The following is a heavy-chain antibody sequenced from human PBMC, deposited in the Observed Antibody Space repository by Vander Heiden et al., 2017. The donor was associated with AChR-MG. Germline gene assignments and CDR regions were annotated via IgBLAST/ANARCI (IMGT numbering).Heavy chain of an antibody. V-gene: IGHV3-21*01. CDR2: ISSSSSYI. D-gene: IGHD1-26*01. J-gene: IGHJ3*02. CDR1: GFTCSSYS. Sequence: EVQLVESGGGLVKPGGSLRLSCAASGFTCSSYSMNWVRQAPGKGLEWVSSISSSSSYIYYADSVKGRFTISRDNAKNSLYLQMNSLRAEDTAVYYCATSLWAEDAFDIWGQGTMVTVSS. CDR3: ATSLWAEDAFDI.